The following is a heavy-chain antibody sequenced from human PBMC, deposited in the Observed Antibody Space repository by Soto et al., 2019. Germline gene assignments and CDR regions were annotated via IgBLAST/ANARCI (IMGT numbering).Heavy chain of an antibody. Sequence: SETLSLTCNVSGDPFSRYYWSWIRQPAGKGLEWIGRIYPSGTTNYNPSLKSRLTLSRDASKNQFSLSLRSVTAADTAVYFCARDDYGSAGMDVWGRGTTVTVSS. CDR1: GDPFSRYY. CDR3: ARDDYGSAGMDV. D-gene: IGHD3-10*01. J-gene: IGHJ6*02. V-gene: IGHV4-4*07. CDR2: IYPSGTT.